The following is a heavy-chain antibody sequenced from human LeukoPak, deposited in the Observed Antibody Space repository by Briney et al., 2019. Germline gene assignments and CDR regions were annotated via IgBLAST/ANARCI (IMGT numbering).Heavy chain of an antibody. CDR3: AKLQVTAQYPFDY. Sequence: SCKASGYTFTSYGMHWVRQAPGKGLEWVAVISYDGSNKYYADSVKGRFTISRDNSKNTLYLQMNSLRAEDTAVYYCAKLQVTAQYPFDYWGQGTLVTVSS. V-gene: IGHV3-30*18. J-gene: IGHJ4*02. CDR1: GYTFTSYG. D-gene: IGHD2-21*02. CDR2: ISYDGSNK.